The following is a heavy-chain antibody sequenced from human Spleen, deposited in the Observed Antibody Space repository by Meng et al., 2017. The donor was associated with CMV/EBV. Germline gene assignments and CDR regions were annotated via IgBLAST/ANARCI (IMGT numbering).Heavy chain of an antibody. CDR2: IDTGGSST. D-gene: IGHD3-22*01. V-gene: IGHV3-23*03. J-gene: IGHJ5*02. CDR1: GFTFSTYA. CDR3: AKDLDSSGYYSNWLDP. Sequence: GGSLRLSCAASGFTFSTYAMNWVRQAPGKGLEWVSLIDTGGSSTYYADSVKGRFTISRDNSKNTLYLQMNSLRAEDTAVYYCAKDLDSSGYYSNWLDPWGQGTLVTVSS.